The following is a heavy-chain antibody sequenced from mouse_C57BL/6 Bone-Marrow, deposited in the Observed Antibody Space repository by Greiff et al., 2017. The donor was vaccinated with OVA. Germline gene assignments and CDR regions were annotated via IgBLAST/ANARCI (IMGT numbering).Heavy chain of an antibody. D-gene: IGHD2-4*01. V-gene: IGHV1-50*01. CDR2: IDPSDSYT. Sequence: VQLKQPGAELVKPGASVKLSCKASGYTFTSYWMQWVKQRPGQGLEWIEEIDPSDSYTNYNQKFKGKATLTVDTSSSTAYMQLSSLTSEDSAVYYCARFYYDYDEGAWFAYWGQGTLVTVSA. J-gene: IGHJ3*01. CDR3: ARFYYDYDEGAWFAY. CDR1: GYTFTSYW.